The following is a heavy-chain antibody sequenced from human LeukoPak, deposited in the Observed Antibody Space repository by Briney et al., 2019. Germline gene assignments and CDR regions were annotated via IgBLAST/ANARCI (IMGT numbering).Heavy chain of an antibody. CDR3: ARQGYYYDSSFY. J-gene: IGHJ4*02. V-gene: IGHV4-39*01. D-gene: IGHD3-22*01. CDR1: GGSISSSSYY. Sequence: PSGTLSLTCTVSGGSISSSSYYWGWIRQPPGKGLEWIGSIYYSGSTYYNPSLKSRGTISVDTSKNQFSLKLSSVTAAHTAVYYCARQGYYYDSSFYWGQGTLVTVSS. CDR2: IYYSGST.